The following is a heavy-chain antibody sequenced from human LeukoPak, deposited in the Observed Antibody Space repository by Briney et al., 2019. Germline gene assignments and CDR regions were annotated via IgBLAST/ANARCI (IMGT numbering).Heavy chain of an antibody. Sequence: PGGSLRLSCAASGLTFSSYAMHWVRQAPGKGLEWVAVISYDGSNKYYADSVKGRFTISRDNAKNSLYLQMNSLRAEDTAVYYCTSLPRYGSSWERNYWGQGTLVTVSS. D-gene: IGHD6-13*01. J-gene: IGHJ4*02. CDR1: GLTFSSYA. CDR3: TSLPRYGSSWERNY. V-gene: IGHV3-30*04. CDR2: ISYDGSNK.